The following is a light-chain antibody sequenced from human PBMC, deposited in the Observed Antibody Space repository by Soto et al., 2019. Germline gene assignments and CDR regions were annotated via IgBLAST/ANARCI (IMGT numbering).Light chain of an antibody. Sequence: QSALTQPASVSGSPGQSITISCTGTSSDVGGYNYVSWYQQHPGKAPKLMIYDVSNRPSGVSNRFSGSKSGNTASLTISGLQAEDEADYYCSSYTSGSPWVFGTGTKLTVL. V-gene: IGLV2-14*01. CDR2: DVS. CDR3: SSYTSGSPWV. J-gene: IGLJ1*01. CDR1: SSDVGGYNY.